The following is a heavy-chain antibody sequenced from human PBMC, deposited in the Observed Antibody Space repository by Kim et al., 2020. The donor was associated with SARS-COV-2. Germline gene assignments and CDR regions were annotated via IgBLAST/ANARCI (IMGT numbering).Heavy chain of an antibody. Sequence: SETLSLTCAVYGGSFSGYYWSWIRQPPGKGLEWIGEINHSGSTNYNPSLKSRVTISVDTSKNQFSLKLSSVTAADTAVYYCARGGLGYCSGGSCSRLFPRGRTFDYWGQGTLVTVSS. CDR2: INHSGST. D-gene: IGHD2-15*01. CDR1: GGSFSGYY. V-gene: IGHV4-34*01. CDR3: ARGGLGYCSGGSCSRLFPRGRTFDY. J-gene: IGHJ4*02.